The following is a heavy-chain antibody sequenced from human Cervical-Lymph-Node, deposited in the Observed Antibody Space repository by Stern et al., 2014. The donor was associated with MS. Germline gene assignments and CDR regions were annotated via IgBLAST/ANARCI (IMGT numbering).Heavy chain of an antibody. CDR1: GYTFTSYG. CDR2: ISAYNGNT. CDR3: ARGGSSHLAYYYYGMDV. J-gene: IGHJ6*02. Sequence: VQLVESGAEVKKPGASVKVSCKASGYTFTSYGISWVRQAPGQGLAWMGWISAYNGNTNYAQKLQGRVTITTDTSTSTAYMELRSLRSDDTAVYYCARGGSSHLAYYYYGMDVWGQGTTVTVSS. D-gene: IGHD6-13*01. V-gene: IGHV1-18*01.